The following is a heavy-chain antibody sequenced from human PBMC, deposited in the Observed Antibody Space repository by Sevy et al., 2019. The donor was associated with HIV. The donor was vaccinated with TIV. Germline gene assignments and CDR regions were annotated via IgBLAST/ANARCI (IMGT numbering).Heavy chain of an antibody. D-gene: IGHD3-10*01. V-gene: IGHV1-24*01. CDR3: ATDLGYYGSGSYSLDY. Sequence: ASVKVSCKVSGYTLTELSMHWVRQAPGKGLEWMGGFDPEDGETIYAQKFQGRVTMTEDTSTDTAYMELSSLRSEDTAVYYCATDLGYYGSGSYSLDYWGQGTLVTVSS. CDR2: FDPEDGET. CDR1: GYTLTELS. J-gene: IGHJ4*02.